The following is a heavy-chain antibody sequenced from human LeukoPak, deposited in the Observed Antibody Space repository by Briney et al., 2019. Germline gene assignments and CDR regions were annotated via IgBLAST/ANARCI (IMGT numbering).Heavy chain of an antibody. CDR1: GFAFSNYA. V-gene: IGHV3-30*03. D-gene: IGHD5-18*01. CDR2: ISDDGSDK. CDR3: ARDPLQLWSFDY. J-gene: IGHJ4*02. Sequence: GRSLRLSCAASGFAFSNYAIYWVRQTPGKGLEWVAVISDDGSDKYNTDSVKGRFTVSRDNSKKTVYLQMNSLRAEDTAVYYCARDPLQLWSFDYWGQGTLVTVSS.